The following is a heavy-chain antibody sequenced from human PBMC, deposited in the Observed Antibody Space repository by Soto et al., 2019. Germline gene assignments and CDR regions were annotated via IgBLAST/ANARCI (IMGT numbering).Heavy chain of an antibody. CDR1: GGSISSVGYY. V-gene: IGHV4-31*03. CDR2: IYYSGST. Sequence: SETLSLTCTVSGGSISSVGYYWSWIRQHPGKGLEWIGYIYYSGSTYYNPSLKSRVTISVDTSKNQFSLKLSSVTAADTAVYYCARDLGTIAFDIWGQGTMVTVSS. D-gene: IGHD1-1*01. J-gene: IGHJ3*02. CDR3: ARDLGTIAFDI.